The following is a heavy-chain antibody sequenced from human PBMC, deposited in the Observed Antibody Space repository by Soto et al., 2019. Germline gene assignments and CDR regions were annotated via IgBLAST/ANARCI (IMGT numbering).Heavy chain of an antibody. CDR2: ITSGGDT. V-gene: IGHV3-23*01. Sequence: GGSLRLSCATSGFTFSGYAMTWVRQAPGKGLNWVSAITSGGDTFFADSVKGRFTISGDNSKNTLYLQMNSLRADDTAVYYCARGYCSAVGCYVHYYYGFDVWGQGTTVTVSS. D-gene: IGHD2-15*01. CDR3: ARGYCSAVGCYVHYYYGFDV. J-gene: IGHJ6*02. CDR1: GFTFSGYA.